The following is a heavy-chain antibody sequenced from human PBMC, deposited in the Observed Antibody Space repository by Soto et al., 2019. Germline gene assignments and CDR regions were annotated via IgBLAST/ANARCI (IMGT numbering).Heavy chain of an antibody. CDR3: ATPIPKTGTTFGF. D-gene: IGHD1-1*01. J-gene: IGHJ4*02. V-gene: IGHV3-23*01. CDR2: ISGSVDDT. Sequence: QLLESGGGFVQPGGSLRLSCVASGFTFSNFAMAWVRQAPGEGLEWVSAISGSVDDTFYADSMKGRFTISRDNSKDTLYLQINSLRAEDTAVYYCATPIPKTGTTFGFWGQGTLVTVSS. CDR1: GFTFSNFA.